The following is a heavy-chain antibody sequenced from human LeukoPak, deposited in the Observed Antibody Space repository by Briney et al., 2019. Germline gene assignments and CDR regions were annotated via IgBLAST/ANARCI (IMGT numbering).Heavy chain of an antibody. V-gene: IGHV1-8*01. D-gene: IGHD6-13*01. J-gene: IGHJ4*02. Sequence: ASVKVSCKASGYTFTSYDINWVRQAAGQGLEWMGWMNPNSGNTGYAQKFQGRVTMTRNTSISTAYMELSSLRSDDTAVYYCARAKIRIAAAGTGGYWGQGTLVTVSS. CDR2: MNPNSGNT. CDR3: ARAKIRIAAAGTGGY. CDR1: GYTFTSYD.